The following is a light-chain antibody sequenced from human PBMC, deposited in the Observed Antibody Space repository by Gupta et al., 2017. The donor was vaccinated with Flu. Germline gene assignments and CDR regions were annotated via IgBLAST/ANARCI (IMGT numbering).Light chain of an antibody. V-gene: IGKV1-9*01. J-gene: IGKJ3*01. CDR2: AAS. CDR1: QGISSY. Sequence: DIQLTQSPSLLSAPVGDRVTITCRASQGISSYLALYQQKLGKAPKLLIYAASNLQSGVPSRFSGSGSRAEFTITISSLQPEDFATYYSQQLNSYLTFGPGTKVDIK. CDR3: QQLNSYLT.